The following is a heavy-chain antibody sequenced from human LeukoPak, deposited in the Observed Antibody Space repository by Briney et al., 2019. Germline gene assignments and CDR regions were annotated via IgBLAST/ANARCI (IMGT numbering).Heavy chain of an antibody. D-gene: IGHD3-22*01. CDR1: GFTFSSYA. J-gene: IGHJ4*02. V-gene: IGHV3-23*01. Sequence: GGSLRLSCTASGFTFSSYAMSWVRQAPGKGLEWVSAISGSGGSTYYADSVKGRFTISRDNSKNTLYLQMNSLRAEDTAVYYCAKDEGYDSSGYYGDYWGQGTLVTVSS. CDR2: ISGSGGST. CDR3: AKDEGYDSSGYYGDY.